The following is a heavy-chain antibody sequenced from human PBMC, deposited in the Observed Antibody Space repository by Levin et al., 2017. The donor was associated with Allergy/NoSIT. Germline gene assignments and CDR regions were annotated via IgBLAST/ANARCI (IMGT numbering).Heavy chain of an antibody. Sequence: SCAASGFTFSSYGMHWVRQAPGKGLEWVAVISYDGSNKYYADSVKGRFTISRDNSKNTLYLQMNSLRAEDTAVYYCAKGPYSGYYRRYFDYWGQGTLVTVSS. D-gene: IGHD3-22*01. CDR1: GFTFSSYG. J-gene: IGHJ4*02. CDR2: ISYDGSNK. V-gene: IGHV3-30*18. CDR3: AKGPYSGYYRRYFDY.